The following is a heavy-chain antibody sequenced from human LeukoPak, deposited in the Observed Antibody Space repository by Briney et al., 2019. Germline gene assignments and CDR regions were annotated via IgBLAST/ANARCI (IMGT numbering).Heavy chain of an antibody. V-gene: IGHV3-74*01. CDR1: GFTFSYFW. J-gene: IGHJ6*02. CDR3: ARGGGLDV. Sequence: GGSLRLSCAASGFTFSYFWMHWFRQTPGKGLVWVSCINTDGSCSSYADSVKGRFTISRDNAKNSLYLQMSNLRAEDTAVYFCARGGGLDVWGQGATVTVSS. D-gene: IGHD3-16*01. CDR2: INTDGSCS.